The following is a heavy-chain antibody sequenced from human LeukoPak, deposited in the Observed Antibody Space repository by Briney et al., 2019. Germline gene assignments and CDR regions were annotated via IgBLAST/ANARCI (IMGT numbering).Heavy chain of an antibody. V-gene: IGHV3-23*01. CDR3: AKRDNSGWYSLDY. Sequence: GGSLRLSCAASGFTFSTYAMSWVRQAPGKGLECVSSISASGFSTYYADSVKGRFTLSRDNSKNTLYLQMNSLSAEDTAMYFCAKRDNSGWYSLDYWGQGTLVTVSS. D-gene: IGHD6-19*01. CDR1: GFTFSTYA. CDR2: ISASGFST. J-gene: IGHJ4*02.